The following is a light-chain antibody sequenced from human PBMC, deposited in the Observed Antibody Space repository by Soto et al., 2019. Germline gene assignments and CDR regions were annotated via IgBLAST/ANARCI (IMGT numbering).Light chain of an antibody. V-gene: IGLV1-44*01. CDR2: SNN. CDR3: ASWDDSLNGVV. Sequence: QSVLTQPPSASGTPGQRVTFSCSGSSSNIGSYTVNWYQQLPGTAPKLLIHSNNLRPSGVPDRFSGSKSGTSASLAISGLQSEDEADYHCASWDDSLNGVVFGGGTKLTVL. J-gene: IGLJ2*01. CDR1: SSNIGSYT.